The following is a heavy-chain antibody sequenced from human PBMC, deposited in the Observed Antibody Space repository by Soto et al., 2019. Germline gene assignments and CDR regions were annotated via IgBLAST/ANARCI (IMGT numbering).Heavy chain of an antibody. J-gene: IGHJ3*02. V-gene: IGHV3-30*18. CDR3: AKYPPSRCFGESHDAFDI. CDR1: GFTFSSYG. CDR2: ISYDGSNK. D-gene: IGHD3-10*01. Sequence: QVQLVESGGGVVQPGRSLRLSCAASGFTFSSYGMHWVRQAPGKGLEWVAVISYDGSNKYYADSVKGRFTISRDNSKNTLYLQMNCLRAEDTAVYYCAKYPPSRCFGESHDAFDIWGQGTMVTVSS.